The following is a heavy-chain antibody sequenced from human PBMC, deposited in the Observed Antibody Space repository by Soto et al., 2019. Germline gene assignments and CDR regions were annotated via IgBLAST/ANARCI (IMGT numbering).Heavy chain of an antibody. CDR2: INPSGGST. J-gene: IGHJ3*02. V-gene: IGHV1-46*01. Sequence: ASVKVSCKASGYTFTSYYMHWVRQAPGQGLEWMGIINPSGGSTSYAQKFQGRVTMTRDTSTSTVYMELSSLRSEDPAVYYCARGIKIIEGVIGGGDVFDIWGKGTMVPVS. D-gene: IGHD1-26*01. CDR1: GYTFTSYY. CDR3: ARGIKIIEGVIGGGDVFDI.